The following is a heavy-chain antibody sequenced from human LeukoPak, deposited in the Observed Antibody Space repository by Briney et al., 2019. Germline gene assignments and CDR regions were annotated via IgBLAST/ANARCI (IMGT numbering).Heavy chain of an antibody. V-gene: IGHV3-23*01. CDR1: GFTFSSYA. Sequence: GGSLRLSCAASGFTFSSYAMSWVRQAPGKGLEWVSTLGSGGGTYYADSVKGRFTISSDNSKDTLYLQMDSLIAEDTAVCLCAKRNPYYFDYWGQGTLVTVSS. J-gene: IGHJ4*02. CDR2: LGSGGGT. CDR3: AKRNPYYFDY.